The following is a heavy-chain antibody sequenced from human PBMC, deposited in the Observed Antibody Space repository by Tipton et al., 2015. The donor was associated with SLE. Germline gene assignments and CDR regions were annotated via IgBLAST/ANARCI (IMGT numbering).Heavy chain of an antibody. J-gene: IGHJ5*02. CDR3: MRGNLGP. D-gene: IGHD1-7*01. CDR2: ITHTGDT. V-gene: IGHV1-2*02. Sequence: QLVQSGAEVKKPGASVKVSCKASGYTFTGYFIHWVRQAPGQGLEWMGWITHTGDTNYAQKFQGRVTMTRDTSISTAYMELTRLRFDDTAVYYCMRGNLGPWGQGTLVTVSS. CDR1: GYTFTGYF.